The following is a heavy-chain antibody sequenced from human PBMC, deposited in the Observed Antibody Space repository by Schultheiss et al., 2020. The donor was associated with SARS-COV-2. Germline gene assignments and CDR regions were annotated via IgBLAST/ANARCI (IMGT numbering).Heavy chain of an antibody. Sequence: GGSLRLSCAASGFTFSSYSMNWVRQAPGKGLEWVSSISSSSSYIYYADSVKGRFTISRDNAKNSLYLQMNSLRAEDTAVYYCARDLGCSGGSCYTPPFDYWGQGTLVTVSS. D-gene: IGHD2-15*01. V-gene: IGHV3-21*01. CDR1: GFTFSSYS. CDR3: ARDLGCSGGSCYTPPFDY. J-gene: IGHJ4*02. CDR2: ISSSSSYI.